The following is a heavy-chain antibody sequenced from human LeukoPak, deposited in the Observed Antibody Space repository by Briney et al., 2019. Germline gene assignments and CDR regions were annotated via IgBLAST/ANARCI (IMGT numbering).Heavy chain of an antibody. D-gene: IGHD6-19*01. CDR3: ARGGGIAVLGWLDP. Sequence: PGGPLRLSCAASGFTFNSYAMNWVRQAPGMGLEWVSTISGTGSTTYYAESLKGRFTISRDNSRDTLYLQMNSLRAEDTAVYYCARGGGIAVLGWLDPWGQGTLVTVSS. CDR1: GFTFNSYA. J-gene: IGHJ5*02. CDR2: ISGTGSTT. V-gene: IGHV3-23*01.